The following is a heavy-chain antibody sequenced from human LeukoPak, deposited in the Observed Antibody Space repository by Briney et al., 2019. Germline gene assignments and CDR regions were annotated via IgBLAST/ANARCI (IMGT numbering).Heavy chain of an antibody. V-gene: IGHV4-39*07. J-gene: IGHJ5*02. Sequence: SETLSLTCTVSGGSISSSSYYWGWIRQPLGKVLEWIGSIYYSGSTYYNPSLKSRVTISVDTSKNQFSLKLSSVTAADTAVYYCATQLQYCSGGSCYWGWFDPWGQGTLVTVSS. CDR2: IYYSGST. D-gene: IGHD2-15*01. CDR3: ATQLQYCSGGSCYWGWFDP. CDR1: GGSISSSSYY.